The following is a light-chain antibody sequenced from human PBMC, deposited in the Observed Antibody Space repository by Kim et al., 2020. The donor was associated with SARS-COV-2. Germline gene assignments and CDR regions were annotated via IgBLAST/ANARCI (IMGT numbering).Light chain of an antibody. Sequence: DIQMTQYPSSLSASAGDRVTITCRASQTISKKLDWYQQKSGKVPKVLIFAASFLQTGVSSRFSGSGSGTDFTLSINSLHPEDIATYCCQQSYSLVTFGGGTKVDIK. J-gene: IGKJ4*01. CDR2: AAS. CDR1: QTISKK. V-gene: IGKV1-39*01. CDR3: QQSYSLVT.